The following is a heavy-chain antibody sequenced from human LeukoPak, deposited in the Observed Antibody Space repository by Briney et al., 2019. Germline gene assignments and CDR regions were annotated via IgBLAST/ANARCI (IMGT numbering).Heavy chain of an antibody. CDR3: AREGVGVWSGYYSNWFDP. CDR1: GYTFTSYD. J-gene: IGHJ5*02. Sequence: ASVKVSCKASGYTFTSYDINWVRQATGQGLEWMGWMNPNSGNTGYAQKFQGRVTITRNTSISTAYMELSSLRSEDTAVYYCAREGVGVWSGYYSNWFDPWGQGTLVTVSS. D-gene: IGHD3-3*01. V-gene: IGHV1-8*03. CDR2: MNPNSGNT.